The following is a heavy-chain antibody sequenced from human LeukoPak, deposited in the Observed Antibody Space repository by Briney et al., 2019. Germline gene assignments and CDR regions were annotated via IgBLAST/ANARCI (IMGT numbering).Heavy chain of an antibody. Sequence: SETLSLTCAVSGGSISSSNWWSWVRQPPGKGLEWIGEIYHSGSTNYNPSLKSRVTISVDKSKNQFSLKLSSVAAADTAVYYCARDPYCTSTSCPVGFDYWGQGTLVTVSS. CDR3: ARDPYCTSTSCPVGFDY. D-gene: IGHD2-2*01. J-gene: IGHJ4*02. CDR2: IYHSGST. CDR1: GGSISSSNW. V-gene: IGHV4-4*02.